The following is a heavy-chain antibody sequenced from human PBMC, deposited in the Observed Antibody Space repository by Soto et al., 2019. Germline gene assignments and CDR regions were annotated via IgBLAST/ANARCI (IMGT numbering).Heavy chain of an antibody. CDR3: AKEGGGGTAMVTSYFDY. J-gene: IGHJ4*02. Sequence: EVQLLESGGGLVQPGGSLRLSCAASGITFSNYALSWVRQAPGKGLEWVSGISGSGTGTYYADSVKGRFTISRDNSKGTVYLHMNSLRADDTAIYYCAKEGGGGTAMVTSYFDYWGQGTLVTVSS. V-gene: IGHV3-23*01. CDR2: ISGSGTGT. D-gene: IGHD5-18*01. CDR1: GITFSNYA.